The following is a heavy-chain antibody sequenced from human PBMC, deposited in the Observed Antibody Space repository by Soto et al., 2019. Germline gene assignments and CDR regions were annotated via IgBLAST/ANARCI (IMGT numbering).Heavy chain of an antibody. J-gene: IGHJ4*02. Sequence: EVQLVETGGGLIQPGGSLRLSCAASGFTVSSNYMSWVRQAPGKGLEWVSVIYSGGSTYYADSVKGRFTISRDNSKNPLYLQMNSLRAEDTAVYYCARGLPMAEGVFDYWGQGTLVTVSS. D-gene: IGHD3-10*01. CDR3: ARGLPMAEGVFDY. CDR1: GFTVSSNY. CDR2: IYSGGST. V-gene: IGHV3-53*02.